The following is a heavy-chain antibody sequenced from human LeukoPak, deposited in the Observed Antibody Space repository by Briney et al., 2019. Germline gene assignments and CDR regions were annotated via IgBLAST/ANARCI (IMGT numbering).Heavy chain of an antibody. CDR3: ARQMGSFDY. D-gene: IGHD5-24*01. Sequence: SQTLSLTCAISGDTVSSNSAAWNWIRRSPSRGLEWLGRTYYRSKWYNDYAVSVESRITINPDTSKNQFSLQLSSVTPEDTAMYYCARQMGSFDYWGQGTLVTVSS. V-gene: IGHV6-1*01. CDR1: GDTVSSNSAA. J-gene: IGHJ4*02. CDR2: TYYRSKWYN.